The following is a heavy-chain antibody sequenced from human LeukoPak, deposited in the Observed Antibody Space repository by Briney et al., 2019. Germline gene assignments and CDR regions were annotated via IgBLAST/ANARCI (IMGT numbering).Heavy chain of an antibody. CDR2: IDTAGDT. Sequence: GGSLRLSYAASGFTFSSYDMHWVRQATGKGLEWVSAIDTAGDTYYPGSVKGRFTISRDNSKNTLYLQMNSPRAEDTAVYYCARGMTTVTTFLVSGFDYWGQGTLVTVSS. D-gene: IGHD4-17*01. CDR1: GFTFSSYD. J-gene: IGHJ4*02. CDR3: ARGMTTVTTFLVSGFDY. V-gene: IGHV3-13*01.